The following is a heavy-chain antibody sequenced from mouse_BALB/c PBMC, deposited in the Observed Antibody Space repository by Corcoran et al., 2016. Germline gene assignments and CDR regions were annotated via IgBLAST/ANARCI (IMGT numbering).Heavy chain of an antibody. CDR3: ARGLRDYAMDY. J-gene: IGHJ4*01. V-gene: IGHV8-8*01. D-gene: IGHD1-1*01. CDR1: GFSLSTSGMG. Sequence: QVTLKESGPGILQPSQTLSLTCSFSGFSLSTSGMGVGWIRQPSGKGLEWLAHIWWDDDKHYNPALKSRLTISKDTSSNQVFLKIASVDTADTATYYCARGLRDYAMDYWGQGTSVTVSS. CDR2: IWWDDDK.